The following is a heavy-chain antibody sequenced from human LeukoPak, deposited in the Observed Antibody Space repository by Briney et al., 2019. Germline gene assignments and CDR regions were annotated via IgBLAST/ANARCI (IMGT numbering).Heavy chain of an antibody. D-gene: IGHD3-10*01. J-gene: IGHJ5*02. Sequence: GGSLRLSCTASGFNFSSFEMNWVRQAPGKRLKWVAYISSSGDTISYADSVRGRFTVSRDNTKDSLHLQMNSLRGEDTAFYYCASYGSGNLWGQGTLVTVSS. CDR3: ASYGSGNL. CDR2: ISSSGDTI. V-gene: IGHV3-48*03. CDR1: GFNFSSFE.